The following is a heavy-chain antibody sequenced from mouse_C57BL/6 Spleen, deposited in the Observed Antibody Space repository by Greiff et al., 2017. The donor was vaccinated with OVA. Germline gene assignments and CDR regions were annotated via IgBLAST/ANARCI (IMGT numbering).Heavy chain of an antibody. J-gene: IGHJ3*01. D-gene: IGHD2-4*01. CDR3: ARSCYDSEGFAY. CDR1: GYTFTSYW. CDR2: IDPSDSYT. V-gene: IGHV1-50*01. Sequence: QVQLQQPGAELVKPGASVKLSCKASGYTFTSYWMQWVKQRPGQGLEWIGEIDPSDSYTNYNPKFKGKATLTIDTSSSTAYMQLSSLTSEDSAVYYCARSCYDSEGFAYWGQGTLVTVSA.